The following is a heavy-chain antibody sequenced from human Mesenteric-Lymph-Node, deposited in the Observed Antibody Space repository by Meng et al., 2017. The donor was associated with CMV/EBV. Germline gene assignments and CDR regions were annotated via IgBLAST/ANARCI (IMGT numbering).Heavy chain of an antibody. Sequence: GSVSESSWGRWARRPPGRGLEWIGEVYHSGSTNYTPSLKGRVTISLDKSKNQFSLKLGSVTAADTAVYFCARDRTAPSSGSYGLDLWGRGTLVTVSS. J-gene: IGHJ2*01. V-gene: IGHV4-4*01. D-gene: IGHD1-26*01. CDR2: VYHSGST. CDR1: GSVSESSW. CDR3: ARDRTAPSSGSYGLDL.